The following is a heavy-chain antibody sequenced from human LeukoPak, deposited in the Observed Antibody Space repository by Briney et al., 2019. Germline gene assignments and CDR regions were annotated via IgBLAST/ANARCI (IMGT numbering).Heavy chain of an antibody. V-gene: IGHV4-34*01. Sequence: PSETLSLTCAVYGGSFSGYYWSWIRQPPGKGLEWIGEINHSGSTNYNPSLKSRVTISVDTSKNQFSLKLSSVTAADTAVYYCARARINTVRGATDDYWGQGTLVTVSS. J-gene: IGHJ4*02. CDR2: INHSGST. CDR3: ARARINTVRGATDDY. CDR1: GGSFSGYY. D-gene: IGHD3-10*01.